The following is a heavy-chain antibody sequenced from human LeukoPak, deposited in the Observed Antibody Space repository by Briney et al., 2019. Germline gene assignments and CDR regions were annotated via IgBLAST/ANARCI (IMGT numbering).Heavy chain of an antibody. CDR1: GYTFTAYY. CDR2: SSPNSGGT. D-gene: IGHD7-27*01. CDR3: AIQPWGSGNNWYFDL. Sequence: ASVKGSCKASGYTFTAYYIHWVRQAPGQGLEWMGWSSPNSGGTDYAQKFQGRVTMTRDTSISTTYVELSSLTSDDTAVYYCAIQPWGSGNNWYFDLWGRGTLVTVSS. J-gene: IGHJ2*01. V-gene: IGHV1-2*02.